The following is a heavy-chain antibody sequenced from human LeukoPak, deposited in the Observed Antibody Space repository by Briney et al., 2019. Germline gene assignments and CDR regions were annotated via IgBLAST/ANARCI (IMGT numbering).Heavy chain of an antibody. V-gene: IGHV1-8*01. CDR2: MNPNSGNT. Sequence: ASVKVSCKASGYAFTSYDINWVRQATGQGLEWMGWMNPNSGNTGYAQKFQGRVTMTRNTSISTAYMELSSLRSEDTAVYYCARDDGDYGTQTEDYWGQGTLVTVSS. CDR1: GYAFTSYD. D-gene: IGHD4/OR15-4a*01. CDR3: ARDDGDYGTQTEDY. J-gene: IGHJ4*02.